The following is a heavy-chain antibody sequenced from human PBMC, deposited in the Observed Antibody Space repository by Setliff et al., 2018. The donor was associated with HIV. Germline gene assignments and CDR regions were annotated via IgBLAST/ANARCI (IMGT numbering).Heavy chain of an antibody. V-gene: IGHV3-23*01. J-gene: IGHJ3*02. Sequence: PGGSLRLSCAASGFTFSSYAMTWVRQAPGKGLEWVATVTGSGSVTYYTDSLKGRFTISVDMSKNQFSLNLNSVTAADTAVYYCARGQGCGGGCHYAFEMWGQGTMVTVSS. CDR1: GFTFSSYA. CDR3: ARGQGCGGGCHYAFEM. CDR2: VTGSGSVT. D-gene: IGHD2-21*02.